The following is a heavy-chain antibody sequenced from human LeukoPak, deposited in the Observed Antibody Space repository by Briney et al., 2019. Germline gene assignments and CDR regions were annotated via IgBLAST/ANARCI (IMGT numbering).Heavy chain of an antibody. CDR3: ARAPRYIEWLSNEYYFDY. Sequence: GASVKVSCKASGYTFTSYGISWVRQAPGQGLEWMGWISAYNGNTNYAQKLQGRVTMTTDTSTSTAYMELRSLRSDDTAVYYCARAPRYIEWLSNEYYFDYWGQGTLVTVSS. V-gene: IGHV1-18*01. CDR1: GYTFTSYG. CDR2: ISAYNGNT. D-gene: IGHD3-9*01. J-gene: IGHJ4*02.